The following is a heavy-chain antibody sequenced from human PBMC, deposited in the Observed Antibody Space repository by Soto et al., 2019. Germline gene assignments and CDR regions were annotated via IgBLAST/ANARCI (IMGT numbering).Heavy chain of an antibody. CDR3: ARKEVATTPEYFQH. CDR1: GYSFTSYW. V-gene: IGHV5-51*01. D-gene: IGHD1-26*01. J-gene: IGHJ1*01. Sequence: PGESLKIFWYGSGYSFTSYWHGWVPQMPGKGLEWVGIIYPGDSDTRYSPSFQGQVTISADKSISTAYLQRSSLKASDTAIYYCARKEVATTPEYFQHWGQGTLVTVSS. CDR2: IYPGDSDT.